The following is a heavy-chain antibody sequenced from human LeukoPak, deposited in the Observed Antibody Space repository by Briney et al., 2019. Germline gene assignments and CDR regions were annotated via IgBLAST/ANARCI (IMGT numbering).Heavy chain of an antibody. CDR2: IDWDDDK. V-gene: IGHV2-70*04. CDR1: GFSPGTSEMR. J-gene: IGHJ4*02. CDR3: ARIGDSSGWRFDY. Sequence: SGPALVKPTQTLTLTSTFAGFSPGTSEMRVSWIRQPPVKALKWLARIDWDDDKIYRTSLKTKLTISKENSKIQVVLTMTNIDHVYTAPYYCARIGDSSGWRFDYWGQGTLVTVS. D-gene: IGHD6-19*01.